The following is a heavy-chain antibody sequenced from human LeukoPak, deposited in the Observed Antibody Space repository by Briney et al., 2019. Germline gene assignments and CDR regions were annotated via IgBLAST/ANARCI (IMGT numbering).Heavy chain of an antibody. D-gene: IGHD6-13*01. J-gene: IGHJ4*02. CDR1: GFTFYTYG. CDR2: IGPDGGTT. CDR3: ARGAQLTDY. V-gene: IGHV3-64*01. Sequence: GGSLRLSCAASGFTFYTYGMNWVRQAPGKGLKYVSGIGPDGGTTYYANSVKGRFTISRDNSKYMLYLQMGSLTADDMAVYYCARGAQLTDYWGQGTLVTVSS.